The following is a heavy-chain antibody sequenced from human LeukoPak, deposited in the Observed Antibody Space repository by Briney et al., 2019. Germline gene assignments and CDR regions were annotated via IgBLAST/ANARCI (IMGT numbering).Heavy chain of an antibody. D-gene: IGHD2-2*01. CDR1: GFTFSTYS. J-gene: IGHJ4*02. CDR3: ATSYRILPAASLDY. CDR2: ISSSSVYI. Sequence: GGSLRLSCAASGFTFSTYSMTWVRQSPGRGLEWVSSISSSSVYIYYADSVKGRFIISRDNAKTSLYLQMTSLRAEDTAVYYCATSYRILPAASLDYWGQGALVTVSS. V-gene: IGHV3-21*01.